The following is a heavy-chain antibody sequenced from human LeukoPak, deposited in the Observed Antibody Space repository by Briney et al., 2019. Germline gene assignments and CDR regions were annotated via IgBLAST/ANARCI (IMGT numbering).Heavy chain of an antibody. J-gene: IGHJ4*02. Sequence: KPSETLSLTCGVSGGSFSTFYWNWIRQHPGKGLEWIDEINHNGNTNYNPSLKGRVTLSVDKSKNQFSLKLRSVTAADTALYYCATVAIRAEFHFDHWGQGLLVTVSS. CDR3: ATVAIRAEFHFDH. CDR1: GGSFSTFY. CDR2: INHNGNT. D-gene: IGHD3-10*01. V-gene: IGHV4-34*01.